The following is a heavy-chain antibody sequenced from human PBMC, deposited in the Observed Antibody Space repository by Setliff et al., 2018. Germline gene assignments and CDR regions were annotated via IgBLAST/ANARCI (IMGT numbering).Heavy chain of an antibody. CDR1: GFTFSTKS. V-gene: IGHV3-48*01. D-gene: IGHD3-22*01. J-gene: IGHJ6*03. CDR3: ATNPPKGPSGGYYYDDPYYYYMDV. Sequence: GSLRLSCAASGFTFSTKSFNWVRQAPGKGLEWVSYINVERSALFYADSVKGRFTISRDNAKNSVYLQVNSLRAGDTAVYYCATNPPKGPSGGYYYDDPYYYYMDVWGKGTTVTVSS. CDR2: INVERSAL.